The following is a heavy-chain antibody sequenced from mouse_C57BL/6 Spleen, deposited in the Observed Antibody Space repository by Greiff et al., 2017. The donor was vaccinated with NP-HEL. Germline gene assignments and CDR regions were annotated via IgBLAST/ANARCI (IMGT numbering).Heavy chain of an antibody. CDR1: GYTFTDYH. CDR2: INPNNGGT. CDR3: ARSLYYYGSSAMDY. Sequence: EVQLQQSGPELVKPGASVKIPCKASGYTFTDYHMDWVKQSHGKSLEWIGDINPNNGGTIYNQKFKGKATLTVDKSSSTAYMELRSLTSEDTAVYYCARSLYYYGSSAMDYWGQGTSVTVSS. J-gene: IGHJ4*01. V-gene: IGHV1-18*01. D-gene: IGHD1-1*01.